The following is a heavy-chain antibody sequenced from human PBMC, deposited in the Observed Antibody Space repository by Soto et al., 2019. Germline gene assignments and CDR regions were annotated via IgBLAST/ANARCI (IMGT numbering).Heavy chain of an antibody. Sequence: PGGSLRLSCAASGFTFSSYAMSWVRQAPEKGLEWVSAISGSGGSTYGADSVKGRFTISRDNSKNTLYLQMNSLRAEDTAVYYCAKGGVVVPAATRRLYWGQGTLVTVSS. CDR1: GFTFSSYA. V-gene: IGHV3-23*01. CDR3: AKGGVVVPAATRRLY. J-gene: IGHJ4*02. CDR2: ISGSGGST. D-gene: IGHD2-2*01.